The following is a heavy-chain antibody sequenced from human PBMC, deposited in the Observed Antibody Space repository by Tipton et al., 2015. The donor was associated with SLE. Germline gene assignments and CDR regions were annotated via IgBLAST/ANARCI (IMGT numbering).Heavy chain of an antibody. CDR3: AKDRGYYGSGSGDYFDY. CDR2: ISWNSDTI. V-gene: IGHV3-9*01. J-gene: IGHJ4*02. D-gene: IGHD3-10*01. CDR1: GFSFDDYA. Sequence: SLRLSCAASGFSFDDYAMHWVRQAPGKGLEWVSGISWNSDTIAYADSVKGRITISRDNAKNSLYLQMDSLRAEDTALYYCAKDRGYYGSGSGDYFDYWGQGTLVTVSS.